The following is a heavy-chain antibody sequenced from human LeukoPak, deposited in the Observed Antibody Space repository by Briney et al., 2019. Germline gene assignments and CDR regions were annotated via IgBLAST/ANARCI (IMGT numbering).Heavy chain of an antibody. V-gene: IGHV4-59*08. CDR2: IYYSGST. J-gene: IGHJ4*02. D-gene: IGHD2-2*01. CDR1: GGSISSHY. Sequence: PSETLSLTCTVSGGSISSHYWSWIRQPPGKGLEWIGYIYYSGSTNYNPSLKSRVTISVDTSKNQFSLKLSSVTAADTAVYYCARTTREYCSSTSCYYLDYWGQGTLVTVSS. CDR3: ARTTREYCSSTSCYYLDY.